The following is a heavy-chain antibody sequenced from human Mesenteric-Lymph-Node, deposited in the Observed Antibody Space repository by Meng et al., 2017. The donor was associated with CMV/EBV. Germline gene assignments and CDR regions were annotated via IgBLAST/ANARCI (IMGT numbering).Heavy chain of an antibody. V-gene: IGHV4-39*07. D-gene: IGHD1-7*01. CDR3: ARDVGDNWNYRRAFDV. CDR2: MYYSGST. CDR1: GGSISSSSYY. Sequence: SETLSLTCTVSGGSISSSSYYWSWIRQPPGKGLEWIGNMYYSGSTHYNLSLKSRVTMSVDTSKNQFCLKLNSVTAADTAVYYCARDVGDNWNYRRAFDVWGQGTMVTVSS. J-gene: IGHJ3*01.